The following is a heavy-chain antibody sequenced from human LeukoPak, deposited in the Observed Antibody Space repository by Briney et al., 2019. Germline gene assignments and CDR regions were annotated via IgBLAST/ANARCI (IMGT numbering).Heavy chain of an antibody. D-gene: IGHD6-19*01. CDR3: ARGRYSSGWYYFDY. V-gene: IGHV3-7*04. CDR2: IKQDGSER. CDR1: GFTFSSYW. Sequence: GGSLRLSCAASGFTFSSYWMSWVRQAPGEGLERVANIKQDGSERYYVDSVKGRFTISRDNAKNSLYLQMNSLRAEDTAVYYCARGRYSSGWYYFDYWGQGTLVTVSS. J-gene: IGHJ4*02.